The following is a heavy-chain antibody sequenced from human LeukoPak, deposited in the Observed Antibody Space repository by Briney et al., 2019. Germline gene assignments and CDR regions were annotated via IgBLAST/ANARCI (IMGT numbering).Heavy chain of an antibody. V-gene: IGHV3-7*01. D-gene: IGHD3-3*01. CDR3: VRDFRFLDDY. CDR1: GLTFSSYW. Sequence: PGGSLRLSCAASGLTFSSYWMTWVRQAPGKGLEWVANIKQDGTEKYSVDSVKGRFTISRDNAKNSLYLQMNSVRAEDTAVYYCVRDFRFLDDYWGQGTLVSVSS. J-gene: IGHJ4*02. CDR2: IKQDGTEK.